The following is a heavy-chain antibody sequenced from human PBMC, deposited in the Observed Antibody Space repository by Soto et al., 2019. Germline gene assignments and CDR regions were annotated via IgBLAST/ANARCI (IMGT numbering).Heavy chain of an antibody. CDR3: ARPYDSSGYYVPRAFDI. J-gene: IGHJ3*02. Sequence: SVKVSCKASGGTFSSYAISWVRQAPGQGLEWMGGIIPIFGTANYAQKFQGRVTITADESTSTAYMELSSLRSEDTAVYYCARPYDSSGYYVPRAFDIWGQGTMVTVSS. D-gene: IGHD3-22*01. CDR1: GGTFSSYA. V-gene: IGHV1-69*13. CDR2: IIPIFGTA.